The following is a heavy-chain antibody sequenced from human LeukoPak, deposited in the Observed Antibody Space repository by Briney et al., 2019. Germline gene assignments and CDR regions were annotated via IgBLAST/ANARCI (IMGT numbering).Heavy chain of an antibody. J-gene: IGHJ5*02. CDR2: IIPSFGTA. CDR1: GGTFSNYA. V-gene: IGHV1-69*01. CDR3: AKGGYCSGGTCYIRGFDP. D-gene: IGHD2-15*01. Sequence: GASVKVCCKASGGTFSNYAISWMGQAPGQGPEWMGGIIPSFGTANYAQKFEARVNITAHESTNIAYLELRSLRSEGAAVYYCAKGGYCSGGTCYIRGFDPWGQGTLVTVSS.